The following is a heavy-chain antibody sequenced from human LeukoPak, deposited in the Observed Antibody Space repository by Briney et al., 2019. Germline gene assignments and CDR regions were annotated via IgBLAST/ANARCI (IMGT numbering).Heavy chain of an antibody. CDR3: ARGIGSSSILDF. D-gene: IGHD6-6*01. Sequence: GGSLRLSCAASGFTFTDYYMSWIRQAPGKGLECISYITVGGGVTYYADSVKGRFTVSRDSAKNSQSLHMDSLRAEDTAVYYCARGIGSSSILDFWGQGTLVTVSS. CDR2: ITVGGGVT. CDR1: GFTFTDYY. V-gene: IGHV3-11*01. J-gene: IGHJ4*02.